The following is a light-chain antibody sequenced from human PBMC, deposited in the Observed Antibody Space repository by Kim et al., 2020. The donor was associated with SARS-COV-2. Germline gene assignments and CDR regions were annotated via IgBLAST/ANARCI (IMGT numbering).Light chain of an antibody. CDR1: SSNIGSNF. CDR3: TAWDDSLSGPL. V-gene: IGLV1-47*01. J-gene: IGLJ2*01. CDR2: RND. Sequence: QRVTISCSGSSSNIGSNFVYWYQQLPGTAPKLIIYRNDQRPSGVPDRFSGSKSGTSASLAISGLRSEDEGDYYCTAWDDSLSGPLFGGGTKLTVL.